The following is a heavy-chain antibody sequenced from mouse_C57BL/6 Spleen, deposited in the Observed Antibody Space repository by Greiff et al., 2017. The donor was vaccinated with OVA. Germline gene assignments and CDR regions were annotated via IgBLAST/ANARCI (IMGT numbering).Heavy chain of an antibody. CDR1: GFSLTSYA. Sequence: VKLQESGPGLVAPSQSLSITCTVSGFSLTSYAISWVRQPPGKGLEWLGVIWTGGGTNYNSALKSRLSISKDNSKSQVFLKMNSLQTDDTARYYCARRENYGSPYYYAMDYWGQGTSVTVSS. CDR3: ARRENYGSPYYYAMDY. J-gene: IGHJ4*01. CDR2: IWTGGGT. V-gene: IGHV2-9-1*01. D-gene: IGHD1-1*01.